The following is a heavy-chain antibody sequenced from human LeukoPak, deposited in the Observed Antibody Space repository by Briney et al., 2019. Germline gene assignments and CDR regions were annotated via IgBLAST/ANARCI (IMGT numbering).Heavy chain of an antibody. V-gene: IGHV4-59*08. D-gene: IGHD7-27*01. CDR3: ARRPTGDPKFDY. Sequence: SETLSLTCSVSGGSISNYFWTWIRQPPGRGLEWIGYIYSSGSTYYNPSLKSRVTISVDTSKNRFSLKLSTVTAADTAVYYCARRPTGDPKFDYWGQGTLVTVSS. J-gene: IGHJ4*02. CDR2: IYSSGST. CDR1: GGSISNYF.